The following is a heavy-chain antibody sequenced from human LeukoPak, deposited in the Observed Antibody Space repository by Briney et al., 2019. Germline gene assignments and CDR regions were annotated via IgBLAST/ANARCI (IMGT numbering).Heavy chain of an antibody. CDR1: GGSFSGYYSFSGYY. CDR3: ARVRWEVRFDY. D-gene: IGHD1-26*01. CDR2: INHSGST. Sequence: SETLSLTCAVYGGSFSGYYSFSGYYWSWIRQPPGKGLEWIGEINHSGSTNYNPSLNSRVTISVDTSKNQFSLKLNSVTAADTAAYFCARVRWEVRFDYWSQGTLVTVSS. V-gene: IGHV4-34*01. J-gene: IGHJ4*02.